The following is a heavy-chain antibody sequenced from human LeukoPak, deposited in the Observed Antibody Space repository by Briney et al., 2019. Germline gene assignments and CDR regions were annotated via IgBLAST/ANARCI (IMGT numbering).Heavy chain of an antibody. CDR1: GGSFSGYY. CDR2: INHSGST. J-gene: IGHJ1*01. CDR3: ARATRASAAGYFQH. V-gene: IGHV4-34*01. D-gene: IGHD6-13*01. Sequence: SETLSLTCAVYGGSFSGYYWSWIRQPLGKGLEWIGEINHSGSTNYNPSLKSRVTISVDTSKNQFSLKLSSVTAADTAVYYCARATRASAAGYFQHWGQGTLVTVSS.